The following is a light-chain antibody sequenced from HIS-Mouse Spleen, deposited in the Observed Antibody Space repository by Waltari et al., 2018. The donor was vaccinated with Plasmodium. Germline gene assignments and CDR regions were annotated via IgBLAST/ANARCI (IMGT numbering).Light chain of an antibody. CDR1: ALPKKY. Sequence: SYELTQPPSVSVSPGQTARITCSGDALPKKYAYSYQQKSGQAPVLGIYEDSKRPSGIPERFSGSSSGTMATLTISGAQVEYESDYYCYSTDSSGNHRVFGGGTKLTVL. CDR2: EDS. CDR3: YSTDSSGNHRV. V-gene: IGLV3-10*01. J-gene: IGLJ3*02.